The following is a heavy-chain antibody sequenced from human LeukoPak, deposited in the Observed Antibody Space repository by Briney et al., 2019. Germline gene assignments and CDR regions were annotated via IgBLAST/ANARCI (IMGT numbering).Heavy chain of an antibody. J-gene: IGHJ4*02. CDR2: IYYSGST. V-gene: IGHV4-59*01. CDR3: ARASHDILTGYADAPDY. CDR1: GGSISSYY. Sequence: SETLSLTCTVSGGSISSYYWSWIRQPPGKGLEWIGYIYYSGSTSYNPSLKSRVTISVDASKNQFSLKLSSVTAADTAVYYCARASHDILTGYADAPDYWGQGTLVTVSS. D-gene: IGHD3-9*01.